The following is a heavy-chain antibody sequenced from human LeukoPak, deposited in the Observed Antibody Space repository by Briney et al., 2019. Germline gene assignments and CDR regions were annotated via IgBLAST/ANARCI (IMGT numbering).Heavy chain of an antibody. D-gene: IGHD6-13*01. V-gene: IGHV3-7*01. CDR1: TFTFGNYW. CDR3: ARAPAAWDY. J-gene: IGHJ4*02. CDR2: IKEDGSEE. Sequence: GGSLRLSCAASTFTFGNYWMSWVRQAPGKGLEWVANIKEDGSEEYYVDSVKGRFTISRDNTKNSLYLQMNSLRAEDTAVYYCARAPAAWDYWGQGTLVTVSS.